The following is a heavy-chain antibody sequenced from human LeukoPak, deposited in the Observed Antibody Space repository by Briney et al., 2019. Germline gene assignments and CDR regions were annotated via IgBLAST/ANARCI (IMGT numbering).Heavy chain of an antibody. Sequence: ASETLSLTCTVSGVSISSSNSYWGWIRQPPGKGLEWIGSIYYSGNTYYNASLKSQVSISIDTSKNQFSLRLTSVTAADTAVYYCAKRGPYYYGSGSYYKGAQYYFDSWGQGPLVTVSS. D-gene: IGHD3-10*01. J-gene: IGHJ4*02. V-gene: IGHV4-39*01. CDR2: IYYSGNT. CDR1: GVSISSSNSY. CDR3: AKRGPYYYGSGSYYKGAQYYFDS.